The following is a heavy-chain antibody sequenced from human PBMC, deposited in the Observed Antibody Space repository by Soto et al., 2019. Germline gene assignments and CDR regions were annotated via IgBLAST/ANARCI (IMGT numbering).Heavy chain of an antibody. Sequence: GGSLRLSCAASGFTFSSYAMSWVRQAPGKGLEWVSAISGSGGSTYYADSVKGRFTISRDNSKNTLYLQMNSLRAEDTAVYYCAKDLGGDYGERYCSGGSCYSGGLSAGNYFDYWGQGTLVTVSS. V-gene: IGHV3-23*01. CDR2: ISGSGGST. CDR3: AKDLGGDYGERYCSGGSCYSGGLSAGNYFDY. CDR1: GFTFSSYA. J-gene: IGHJ4*02. D-gene: IGHD2-15*01.